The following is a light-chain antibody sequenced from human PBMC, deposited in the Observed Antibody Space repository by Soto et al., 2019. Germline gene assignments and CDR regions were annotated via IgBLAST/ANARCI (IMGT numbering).Light chain of an antibody. Sequence: EIRMTQSASSLSGCVGDGVTMXCRASQTISSWFDWYQQKPGKAPKLLIAKASTLKRVGPSRFSGSGSVTEFTRTISSLQPEDFATYYGQHYNSYSEAFGQGTKVDIK. CDR3: QHYNSYSEA. CDR2: KAS. J-gene: IGKJ1*01. CDR1: QTISSW. V-gene: IGKV1-5*03.